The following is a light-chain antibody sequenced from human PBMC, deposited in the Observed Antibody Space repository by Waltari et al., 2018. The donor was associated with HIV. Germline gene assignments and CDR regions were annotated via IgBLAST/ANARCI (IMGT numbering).Light chain of an antibody. Sequence: QSVLTQPPSASGTLGQRVTIPCPGSNSNVGSKPVYWFQQVPGTAPKLLVYRDYQRRSGIPDGCSGSKSGDSASLTISGLRSEDEADYYCVAWDDSLSGYVFGTGTKVSVL. CDR1: NSNVGSKP. V-gene: IGLV1-47*01. J-gene: IGLJ1*01. CDR3: VAWDDSLSGYV. CDR2: RDY.